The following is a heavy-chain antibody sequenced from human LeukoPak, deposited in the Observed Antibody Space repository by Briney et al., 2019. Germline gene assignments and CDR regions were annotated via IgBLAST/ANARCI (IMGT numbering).Heavy chain of an antibody. V-gene: IGHV3-21*01. CDR2: ISSSSSYI. J-gene: IGHJ4*02. Sequence: GGSLRLSCAASGFTFSSYSMNWVRQAPGKGLEWVSSISSSSSYIYYADSVKGRFTISRDNAKNSLYLQMNSLRAEDTAVYYCARDYYDSSGYLGIFGYWGQGTLVTVSS. CDR3: ARDYYDSSGYLGIFGY. D-gene: IGHD3-22*01. CDR1: GFTFSSYS.